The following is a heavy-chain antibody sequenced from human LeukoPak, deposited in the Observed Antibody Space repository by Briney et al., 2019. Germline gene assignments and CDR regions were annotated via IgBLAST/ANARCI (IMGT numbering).Heavy chain of an antibody. J-gene: IGHJ3*02. D-gene: IGHD6-19*01. Sequence: ASVKVSCKASGYTFSDYYIHWVRQAPGQGLEWMGWIHPNSGGTNYLQKFHGRVTMTRDTSISTAYMELASLRSDDTAVYYCARDMSVADAFDIWGQGTMVTVSS. V-gene: IGHV1-2*02. CDR1: GYTFSDYY. CDR3: ARDMSVADAFDI. CDR2: IHPNSGGT.